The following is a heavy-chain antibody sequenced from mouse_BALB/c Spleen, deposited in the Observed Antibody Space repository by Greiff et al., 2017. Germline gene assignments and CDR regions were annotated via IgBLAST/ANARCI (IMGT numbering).Heavy chain of an antibody. V-gene: IGHV3-6*02. J-gene: IGHJ4*01. CDR1: GYSLTSGYS. CDR3: ARRYRYNAMDY. D-gene: IGHD2-12*01. Sequence: VQLKESGPGLVKPSQSLSLTCSVTGYSLTSGYSWTWIRQFPGNKLEWMGCISYDGSNNYNPSLKNRISITRDTSKNQFFLKLNSVTTEDTATYNCARRYRYNAMDYWGQGTSVTVSS. CDR2: ISYDGSN.